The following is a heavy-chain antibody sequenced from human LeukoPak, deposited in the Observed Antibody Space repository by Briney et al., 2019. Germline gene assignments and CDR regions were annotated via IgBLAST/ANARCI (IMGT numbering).Heavy chain of an antibody. CDR1: GFTFSSYA. J-gene: IGHJ5*01. CDR2: INGSGGST. CDR3: ANPPTVTKIRFDS. Sequence: GGSLRLSFAGSGFTFSSYAMSWVRQAPGKGLEWVSDINGSGGSTYYADSVKGRFTISRDNLKNTLYLQMNSLRAEDTAVYYCANPPTVTKIRFDSWGQGTLVTVSS. D-gene: IGHD4-17*01. V-gene: IGHV3-23*01.